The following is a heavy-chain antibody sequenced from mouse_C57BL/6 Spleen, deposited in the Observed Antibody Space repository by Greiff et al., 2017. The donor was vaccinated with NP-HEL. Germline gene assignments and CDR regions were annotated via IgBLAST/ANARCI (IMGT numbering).Heavy chain of an antibody. J-gene: IGHJ2*01. D-gene: IGHD2-2*01. V-gene: IGHV1-80*01. Sequence: VQLQQSGAELVKPGASVKISCKASGYAFSSYWMNWVKQRPGKGLEWIGQIYPGDGDTNYNGKFKGKATLTADKSSSTAYMQLSSLTSEDSAVYFWARNPYGYDGYYFDYWGQGTTLTVSS. CDR2: IYPGDGDT. CDR1: GYAFSSYW. CDR3: ARNPYGYDGYYFDY.